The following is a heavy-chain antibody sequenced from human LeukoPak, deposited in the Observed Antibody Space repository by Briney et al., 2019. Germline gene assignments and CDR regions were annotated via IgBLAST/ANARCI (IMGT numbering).Heavy chain of an antibody. J-gene: IGHJ4*02. V-gene: IGHV4-30-2*01. D-gene: IGHD6-13*01. Sequence: SETLSLTCTVSGGSISSGGYYWSWIRQPPGKGLEWIGYIYHSGSTYYNPSLKSRVTISVDRSKNQFSLRLSSVTAADTAVYYCARERERIAAAGIFDYWGQGTLVTVSS. CDR2: IYHSGST. CDR3: ARERERIAAAGIFDY. CDR1: GGSISSGGYY.